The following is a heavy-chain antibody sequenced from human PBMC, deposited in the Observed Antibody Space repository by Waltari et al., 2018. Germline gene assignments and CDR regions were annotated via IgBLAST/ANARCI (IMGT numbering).Heavy chain of an antibody. V-gene: IGHV1-18*01. Sequence: QVQLVQSGAEVKKPGASVKVSCKASGYTFTSYGISWVRQAPGQGLGWMGWISAYNGKTNYAQKLQGRVTMTTDTSTSTAYMELRSLRSDDTAVDYCARDQTPIVVVPAARGDDFDYWGQGTLVTVSS. J-gene: IGHJ4*02. CDR2: ISAYNGKT. CDR3: ARDQTPIVVVPAARGDDFDY. CDR1: GYTFTSYG. D-gene: IGHD2-2*01.